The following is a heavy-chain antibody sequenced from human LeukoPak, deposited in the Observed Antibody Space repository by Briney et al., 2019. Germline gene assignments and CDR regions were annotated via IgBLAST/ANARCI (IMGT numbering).Heavy chain of an antibody. Sequence: KPSETLSLTCAVYGGSFSGYYWSWIRQPPGKGLEWIGEINHSGSTNYNPSLKSRVTISVDTSKNQFSLKLSSVTAADTAVYYCAREGDYYDSSGYGSTWFDPWGQGTLVTVSS. CDR2: INHSGST. D-gene: IGHD3-22*01. V-gene: IGHV4-34*01. CDR3: AREGDYYDSSGYGSTWFDP. J-gene: IGHJ5*02. CDR1: GGSFSGYY.